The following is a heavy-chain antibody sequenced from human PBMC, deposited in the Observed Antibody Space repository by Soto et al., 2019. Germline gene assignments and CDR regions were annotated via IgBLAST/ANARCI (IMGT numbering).Heavy chain of an antibody. V-gene: IGHV4-34*01. Sequence: SETLSLTCAVYGGSFSGYYWSWIRQPPGKGLEWIGEINHSGSTNYNPSLKSRVTISVDTSKNQFSLKLSSVTAADTAVYYCARVGKSDFWSGYYKWYYYYGMDVWGQGTTVT. CDR2: INHSGST. CDR3: ARVGKSDFWSGYYKWYYYYGMDV. CDR1: GGSFSGYY. D-gene: IGHD3-3*01. J-gene: IGHJ6*02.